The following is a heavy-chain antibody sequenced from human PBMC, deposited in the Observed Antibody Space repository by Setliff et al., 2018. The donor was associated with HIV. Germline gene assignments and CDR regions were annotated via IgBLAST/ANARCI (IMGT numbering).Heavy chain of an antibody. CDR3: ATYHYYDSSAYFIDLYYLDY. J-gene: IGHJ4*02. CDR1: GGSMGSHY. D-gene: IGHD3-22*01. Sequence: PSETLSLTCVISGGSMGSHYWSWIRQSPGKGLEWIGNIHYTGISDINPSLKRRATISLDRPKIQFSLKLSSVTAADTAVYYCATYHYYDSSAYFIDLYYLDYWGQGTLVTVSS. CDR2: IHYTGIS. V-gene: IGHV4-59*03.